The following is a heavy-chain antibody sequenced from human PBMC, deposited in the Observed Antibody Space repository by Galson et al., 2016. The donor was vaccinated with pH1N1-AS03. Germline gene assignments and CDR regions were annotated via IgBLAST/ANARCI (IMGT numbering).Heavy chain of an antibody. V-gene: IGHV4-59*11. CDR3: AREGRSARAGRNGSPWGYYFDS. D-gene: IGHD5-24*01. Sequence: SETLSLTCTVSGGSISSRYWTWIRQPPGKGLEWIGYVYDTGSTNYNPSLQSRVTISVDTSKNQFSLKLFSVTAADTAVYYCAREGRSARAGRNGSPWGYYFDSWGQGNLVTVSS. CDR1: GGSISSRY. J-gene: IGHJ4*02. CDR2: VYDTGST.